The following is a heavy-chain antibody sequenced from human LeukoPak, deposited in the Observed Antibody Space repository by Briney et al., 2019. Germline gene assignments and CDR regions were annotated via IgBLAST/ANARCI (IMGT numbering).Heavy chain of an antibody. CDR1: AFTFDFYW. CDR2: ILPDGSQK. V-gene: IGHV3-7*01. D-gene: IGHD2-2*01. CDR3: GRLAHNAWYAIDF. Sequence: GGSLRLSCVASAFTFDFYWMTWVRQAPGKGLEWLANILPDGSQKYYVDSVKGRFTISRDNPKNSLYLQINNLRAEDTAVYYCGRLAHNAWYAIDFWGQGTLVTVSS. J-gene: IGHJ4*02.